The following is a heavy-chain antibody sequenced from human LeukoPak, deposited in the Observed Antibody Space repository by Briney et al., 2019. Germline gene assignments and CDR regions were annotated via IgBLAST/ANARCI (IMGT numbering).Heavy chain of an antibody. V-gene: IGHV3-23*01. D-gene: IGHD5/OR15-5a*01. CDR2: INGSTTST. CDR3: AKDRRPVSDYYYFYMDV. CDR1: GFTFSSYA. J-gene: IGHJ6*03. Sequence: GGSLRLSCAASGFTFSSYAMTWVRQAPGKGLEWVSHINGSTTSTYYADSVKGRFTISRDNSKNTLYLQMNSLRAEDTAVYYCAKDRRPVSDYYYFYMDVWGKGTTVTVSS.